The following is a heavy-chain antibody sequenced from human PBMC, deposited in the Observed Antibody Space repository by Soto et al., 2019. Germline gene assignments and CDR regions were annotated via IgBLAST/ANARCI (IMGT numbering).Heavy chain of an antibody. Sequence: EVQLVESGGGLVKPGGSLRLSCAASGFTFSNAWMSWVRQAPGKGLEWVGRIKSKTDGGTTDYAAPVKGRFTISRDDSKNTLYLQKNSLKTEDTAVYYCTTGGGGDLPFDYWGQGTLVTVSS. CDR2: IKSKTDGGTT. V-gene: IGHV3-15*01. CDR1: GFTFSNAW. J-gene: IGHJ4*02. D-gene: IGHD2-21*02. CDR3: TTGGGGDLPFDY.